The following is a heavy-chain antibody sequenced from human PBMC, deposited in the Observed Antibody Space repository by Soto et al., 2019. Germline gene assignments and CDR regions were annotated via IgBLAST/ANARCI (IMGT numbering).Heavy chain of an antibody. V-gene: IGHV4-34*01. D-gene: IGHD2-8*01. CDR1: GGSFSVYY. Sequence: QVQLQQWGAGLLKPSETLSLTCAVYGGSFSVYYWSWIRQPPGKGLEWIGEINHSGSTNYNPSLKSRVTISVDTSKNQFSLKLSSVTAADTAVYYCARVIRLMVYAIRYWFDPWGQGTLVTVSS. CDR2: INHSGST. J-gene: IGHJ5*02. CDR3: ARVIRLMVYAIRYWFDP.